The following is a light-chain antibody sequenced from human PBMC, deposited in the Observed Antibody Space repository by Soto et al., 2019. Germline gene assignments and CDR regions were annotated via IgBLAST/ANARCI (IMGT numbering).Light chain of an antibody. V-gene: IGKV3-15*01. Sequence: EIVVTQSPVTLSVSPGEQATLSCRASQNVFNNLAWYQVKPGQAPRLLIYGASTRATVIPIRFSGSGSGTDFTLTINSLQSEDFAVYYCQQYNKWLTFGGGTKVEIK. CDR1: QNVFNN. CDR2: GAS. J-gene: IGKJ4*01. CDR3: QQYNKWLT.